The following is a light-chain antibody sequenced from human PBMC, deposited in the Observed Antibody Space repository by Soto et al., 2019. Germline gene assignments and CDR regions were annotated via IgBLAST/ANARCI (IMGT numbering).Light chain of an antibody. Sequence: THFTQSPSFLSATVRARFTITYRAIQGISSFLAWYQQKPGKAPNLLMYAASTLQSGVPSRFSGGESGTHFTFTISSLQPGDIATYYCQQYDNLPPGVTFAQGTRLEI. CDR2: AAS. CDR3: QQYDNLPPGVT. J-gene: IGKJ5*01. V-gene: IGKV1-9*01. CDR1: QGISSF.